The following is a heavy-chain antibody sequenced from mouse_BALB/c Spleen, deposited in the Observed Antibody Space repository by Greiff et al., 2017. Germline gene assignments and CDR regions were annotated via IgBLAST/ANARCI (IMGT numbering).Heavy chain of an antibody. Sequence: EVKLVESGGGLVKPGGSLKLSCAASGFTFSSYAMSWVRQSPEKRLEWVAEISSGGSYTYYPDTVTGRFTISRDNAKNTLYLEMSSLRSEDTAMYYCARDGHYAMDYWGQGTSVTVSS. CDR2: ISSGGSYT. CDR3: ARDGHYAMDY. CDR1: GFTFSSYA. J-gene: IGHJ4*01. V-gene: IGHV5-9-4*01.